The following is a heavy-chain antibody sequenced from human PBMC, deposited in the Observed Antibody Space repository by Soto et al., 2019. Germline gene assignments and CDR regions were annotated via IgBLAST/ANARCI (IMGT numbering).Heavy chain of an antibody. CDR3: ARRGYCSSTSCHYYMDV. Sequence: SETLSLTCTVSGGSISSYYWSWIRQPPGKGLEWIGYIYYSGSTNYNPSLKSRVTISVDTSKNQFSLKLSSVTAADTAVYYCARRGYCSSTSCHYYMDVWGKGTTVTVSS. CDR1: GGSISSYY. D-gene: IGHD2-2*01. CDR2: IYYSGST. J-gene: IGHJ6*03. V-gene: IGHV4-59*08.